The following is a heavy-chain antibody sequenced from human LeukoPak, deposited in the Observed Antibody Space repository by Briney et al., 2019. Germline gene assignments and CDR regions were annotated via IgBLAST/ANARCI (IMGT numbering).Heavy chain of an antibody. V-gene: IGHV3-23*01. CDR1: GFTFSSYW. CDR3: ARSTQWLVRSPFDP. CDR2: ISGSGGST. Sequence: GGSLRLSCAASGFTFSSYWMSWVRQAPGKGLEWVSAISGSGGSTYYADSVKGRFTISRDNSKNTLYLQMNSLRAEDTAVYYCARSTQWLVRSPFDPWGQGTLVTVSS. D-gene: IGHD6-19*01. J-gene: IGHJ5*02.